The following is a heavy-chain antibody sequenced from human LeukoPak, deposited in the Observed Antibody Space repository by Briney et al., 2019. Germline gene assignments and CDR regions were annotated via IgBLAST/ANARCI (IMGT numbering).Heavy chain of an antibody. V-gene: IGHV4-34*01. CDR1: GGSFSGYD. D-gene: IGHD1-26*01. CDR2: VNPSGNT. J-gene: IGHJ4*02. Sequence: PSETLSLTCAVHGGSFSGYDWHWIRQSPGKGLEWIGEVNPSGNTNYNPSLKSRVTISVDTSKNQFSLNLSSVTAADTAVYYCARGVFDGSYFACWGQGTLVTVSS. CDR3: ARGVFDGSYFAC.